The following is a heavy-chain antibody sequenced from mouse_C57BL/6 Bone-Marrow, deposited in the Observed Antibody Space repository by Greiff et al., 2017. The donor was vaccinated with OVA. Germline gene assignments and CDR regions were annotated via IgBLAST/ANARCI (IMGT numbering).Heavy chain of an antibody. D-gene: IGHD1-1*01. Sequence: VQLQQPGAELVKPGASVKMSCKASGYTFTSYWITWVKQRPGQGLEWIGDIYPGSGSTNYNEKFKSKATLTADKSSSTAYMQLSSLTSEDSAVYFCARRNYYGSSLDYWGQGTTLTVSS. V-gene: IGHV1-55*01. CDR2: IYPGSGST. CDR1: GYTFTSYW. CDR3: ARRNYYGSSLDY. J-gene: IGHJ2*01.